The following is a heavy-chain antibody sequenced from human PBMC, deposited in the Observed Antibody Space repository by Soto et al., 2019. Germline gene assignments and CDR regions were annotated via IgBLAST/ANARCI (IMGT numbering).Heavy chain of an antibody. J-gene: IGHJ6*02. Sequence: HGESLKISCKGSGYSFTSYWIGWVRQMPGKGLEWMGIIYPGDSDTRYSPSFQGQVTISADKSISTAYLQWSSLKASDTAMYYCASLTPQGGSSDYYYYYGMDVWGQGTTVTVSS. V-gene: IGHV5-51*01. CDR1: GYSFTSYW. CDR3: ASLTPQGGSSDYYYYYGMDV. D-gene: IGHD6-6*01. CDR2: IYPGDSDT.